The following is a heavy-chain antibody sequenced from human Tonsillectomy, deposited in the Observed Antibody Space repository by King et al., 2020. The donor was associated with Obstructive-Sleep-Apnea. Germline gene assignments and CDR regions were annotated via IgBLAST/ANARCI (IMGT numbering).Heavy chain of an antibody. CDR2: ISYDGKNK. V-gene: IGHV3-30*04. CDR3: VSTVTGPDY. CDR1: GFAFSSYA. Sequence: QLVQSGGGVVQPGRSLRLSCAASGFAFSSYAMHWVRQAPGKGLEWVAVISYDGKNKYYADSVKGRFTLSRDNSETTVTLQMNSLRVGDTAVYHCVSTVTGPDYWGQGTLVTVSS. D-gene: IGHD6-19*01. J-gene: IGHJ4*02.